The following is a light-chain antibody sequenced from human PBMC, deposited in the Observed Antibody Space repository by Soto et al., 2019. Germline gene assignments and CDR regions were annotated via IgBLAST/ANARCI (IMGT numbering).Light chain of an antibody. Sequence: EIVMTQSPATLSVSPGERATLSCRASQSISSNLAWYQQRPGQGPRLLIYDASTRATGIPARFSGSGSGTDFTLTINSLQSEDFAVYSCQQYKNWLRWTFGQGTKVEIK. CDR2: DAS. CDR1: QSISSN. CDR3: QQYKNWLRWT. V-gene: IGKV3-15*01. J-gene: IGKJ1*01.